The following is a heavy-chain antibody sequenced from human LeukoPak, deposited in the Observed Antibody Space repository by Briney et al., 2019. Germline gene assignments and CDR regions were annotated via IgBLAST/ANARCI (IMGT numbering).Heavy chain of an antibody. CDR1: GFTFSSYG. CDR2: ISYDGSNK. J-gene: IGHJ3*02. V-gene: IGHV3-30*18. Sequence: GGSLRLSCAASGFTFSSYGMSWVRQAPGKGLEWVAVISYDGSNKYYADSVKGRFTISRDNSKNTLYLQMNSLRAEDTAVYYCAKLTRYYITAFDIWGQGTMVTVSS. D-gene: IGHD2/OR15-2a*01. CDR3: AKLTRYYITAFDI.